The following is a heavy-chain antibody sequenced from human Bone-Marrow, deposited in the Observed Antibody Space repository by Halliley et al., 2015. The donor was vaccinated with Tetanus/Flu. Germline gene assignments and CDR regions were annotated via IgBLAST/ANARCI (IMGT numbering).Heavy chain of an antibody. CDR3: ARDRRRYLEWSSGSFDP. D-gene: IGHD3-3*01. V-gene: IGHV3-20*03. CDR2: IAWNAANI. Sequence: IAWNAANILYAESVRGRFSISRDNAKKTLYLEMSSLRDEDTAFYYCARDRRRYLEWSSGSFDPWGQGTLVSVSS. J-gene: IGHJ5*02.